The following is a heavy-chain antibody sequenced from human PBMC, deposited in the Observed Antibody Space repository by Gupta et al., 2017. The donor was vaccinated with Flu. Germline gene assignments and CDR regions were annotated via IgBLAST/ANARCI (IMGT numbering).Heavy chain of an antibody. D-gene: IGHD2-21*01. Sequence: FIFSTNDMHWVRQVPGKGLEWVSAIEAAGDTYYPDSVKGRFTSSRENAKDSLYLQMSSLRAGDTAVYYCARGKALWVRPNYYGLDVWGQGTTVIVSS. CDR1: FIFSTND. CDR2: IEAAGDT. CDR3: ARGKALWVRPNYYGLDV. J-gene: IGHJ6*02. V-gene: IGHV3-13*01.